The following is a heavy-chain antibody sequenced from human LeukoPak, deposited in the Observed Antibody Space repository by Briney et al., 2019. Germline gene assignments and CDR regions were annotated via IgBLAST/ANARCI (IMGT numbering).Heavy chain of an antibody. D-gene: IGHD6-19*01. CDR3: AKGRYSSGFDY. CDR2: ISWNSGSI. CDR1: GFTFDDYA. V-gene: IGHV3-9*01. J-gene: IGHJ4*02. Sequence: QPGRSLRLSCAASGFTFDDYAMHWVRQAPGKGLEWVSGISWNSGSIGYADSVKGRFTISRDNAKNSLYLQMNSLRAEDTALYYCAKGRYSSGFDYWGQGTLVTVSS.